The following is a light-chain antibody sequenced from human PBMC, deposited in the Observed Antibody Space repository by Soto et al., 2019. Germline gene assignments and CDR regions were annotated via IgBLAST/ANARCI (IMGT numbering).Light chain of an antibody. CDR1: SSDVGSYNL. J-gene: IGLJ2*01. V-gene: IGLV2-23*03. Sequence: QSALTQPASVSGSPGQSITISCTGTSSDVGSYNLVSWYQQHPGKAPKLMIYEGSKRPSGVSNRFSGSKSGNTASLTISGLQAEEEGEYYCCSYAGSSTFVVFGGGTQLAVL. CDR3: CSYAGSSTFVV. CDR2: EGS.